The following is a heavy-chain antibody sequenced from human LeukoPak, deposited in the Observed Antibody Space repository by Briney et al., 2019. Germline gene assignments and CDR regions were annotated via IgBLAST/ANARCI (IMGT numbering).Heavy chain of an antibody. Sequence: GGSLRLSCAASGLTFGDTWMNWVRQVPGQGLEWVANIKQDGSEKFYVASVKGRFTISRDNGKSSLYLQMNSLRAEDTALYYCATSYDMGWLIGYWGQGTLVTVSS. D-gene: IGHD3/OR15-3a*01. CDR3: ATSYDMGWLIGY. V-gene: IGHV3-7*03. CDR1: GLTFGDTW. J-gene: IGHJ4*02. CDR2: IKQDGSEK.